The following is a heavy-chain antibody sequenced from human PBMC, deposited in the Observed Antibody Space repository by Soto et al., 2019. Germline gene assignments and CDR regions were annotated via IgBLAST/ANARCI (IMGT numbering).Heavy chain of an antibody. D-gene: IGHD6-6*01. CDR1: GDSISSYY. J-gene: IGHJ5*02. V-gene: IGHV4-39*01. CDR3: ARLEYSNWFDP. CDR2: IYYDGST. Sequence: PSGTLSLTCTVSGDSISSYYWGWIRQPPGKGLEWIGSIYYDGSTYYNPSLKSRVTMSVDTSKNQFSLKLSSVTAADTAVYYCARLEYSNWFDPWGQGTLVTVSS.